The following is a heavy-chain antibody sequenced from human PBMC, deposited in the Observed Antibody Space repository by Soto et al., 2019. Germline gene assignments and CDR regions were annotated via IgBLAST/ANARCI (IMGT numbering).Heavy chain of an antibody. J-gene: IGHJ4*02. Sequence: PGGSLRLSCAASGFPLSCYWMHLVRQVPGQGLVWVSRINTDGSATNYADSVKGRFTMSRDNARNTMYLQMKSLRAEDTAVYYCARGYSDYWGQGTLVTVSS. V-gene: IGHV3-74*01. CDR2: INTDGSAT. D-gene: IGHD1-26*01. CDR1: GFPLSCYW. CDR3: ARGYSDY.